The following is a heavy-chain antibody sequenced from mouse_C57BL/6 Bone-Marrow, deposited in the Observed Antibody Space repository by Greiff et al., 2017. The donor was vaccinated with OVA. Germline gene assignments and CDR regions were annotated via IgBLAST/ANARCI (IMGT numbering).Heavy chain of an antibody. CDR2: IFPGGGST. V-gene: IGHV1-9*01. CDR3: ARRGTTVVNAMDY. CDR1: GYTFTGYW. D-gene: IGHD1-1*01. Sequence: QVQLQQSGAELMKPGASVKLSCKATGYTFTGYWIEWVKQRPGHGLEWIGEIFPGGGSTNYNEQFKGKATFTAATSSNTAYMQLSSLTTEDSATDYCARRGTTVVNAMDYWGQGTSVTVAS. J-gene: IGHJ4*01.